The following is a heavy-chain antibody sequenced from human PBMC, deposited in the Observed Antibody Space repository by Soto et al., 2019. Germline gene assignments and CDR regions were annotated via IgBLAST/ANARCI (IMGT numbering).Heavy chain of an antibody. Sequence: KPSEPLSLTCVDSGYSFNSVHFWGWIRQPPGKGLQWIGSLSQNGGTYRNPSLGSRVTLSVDTSKNQFSLKLTSVTAADAAVYYCAAATLPGARFYGMDVWGQGSTVTVSS. D-gene: IGHD2-2*01. CDR1: GYSFNSVHF. V-gene: IGHV4-38-2*01. CDR3: AAATLPGARFYGMDV. J-gene: IGHJ6*02. CDR2: LSQNGGT.